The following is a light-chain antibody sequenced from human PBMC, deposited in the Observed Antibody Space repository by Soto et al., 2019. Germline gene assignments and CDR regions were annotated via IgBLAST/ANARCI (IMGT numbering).Light chain of an antibody. Sequence: DLQMTQSPSSLSASVGDRVTITCRASQSITSHLNWYQQKPGKAPKLLIYAASSLQSGIPSRFSGSGSGTEFTLTISSLQPEDFATYYWQPSYRTPLTFGGGTKVEIK. V-gene: IGKV1-39*01. CDR1: QSITSH. J-gene: IGKJ4*01. CDR2: AAS. CDR3: QPSYRTPLT.